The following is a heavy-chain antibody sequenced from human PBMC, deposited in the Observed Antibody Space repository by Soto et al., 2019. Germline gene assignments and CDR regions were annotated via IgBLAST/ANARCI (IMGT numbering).Heavy chain of an antibody. CDR1: GGPISSYY. V-gene: IGHV4-59*12. Sequence: PSETLSLTCTVSGGPISSYYWTWIRQSPWKGLEWIGNIYYSGIPNYNPSLGSRVTISVDTSKKQASLKLTSVTAADTAVYYCALDRGYSFGPRINYYFDYWGQGTLVTVSS. J-gene: IGHJ4*02. D-gene: IGHD5-18*01. CDR3: ALDRGYSFGPRINYYFDY. CDR2: IYYSGIP.